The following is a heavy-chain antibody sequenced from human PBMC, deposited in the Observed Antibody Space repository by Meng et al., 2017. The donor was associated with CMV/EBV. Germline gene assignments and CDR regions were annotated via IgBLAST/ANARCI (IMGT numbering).Heavy chain of an antibody. V-gene: IGHV4-4*02. CDR1: GGSISSSNW. Sequence: SETLSLTCAVSGGSISSSNWWSWVRQPPGKGLEWIGEIYHSGSTNYNPSLKSRVTISVDTSKNQFSLKLSSVTAADTAVYYCARLFEEYSSSSGRHYYYYGMDVWGQGTTVTVSS. J-gene: IGHJ6*02. CDR3: ARLFEEYSSSSGRHYYYYGMDV. D-gene: IGHD6-6*01. CDR2: IYHSGST.